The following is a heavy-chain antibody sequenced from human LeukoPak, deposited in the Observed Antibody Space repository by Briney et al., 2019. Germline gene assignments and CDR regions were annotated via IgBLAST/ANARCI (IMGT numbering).Heavy chain of an antibody. V-gene: IGHV3-30*18. Sequence: GGSLRLSCAASGFTFSSYAMSWVRQAPGKGLEWVAVISYDGSNKYYADSVKGRFTISRDNSKNTLYLQMNSLRAEDTAVYYCAKDSYYYDSSGFGFDYWGQGTLVTVSS. J-gene: IGHJ4*02. CDR2: ISYDGSNK. D-gene: IGHD3-22*01. CDR3: AKDSYYYDSSGFGFDY. CDR1: GFTFSSYA.